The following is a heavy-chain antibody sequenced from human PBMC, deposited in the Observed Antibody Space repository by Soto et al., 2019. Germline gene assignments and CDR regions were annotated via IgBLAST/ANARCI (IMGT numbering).Heavy chain of an antibody. Sequence: PSETLSLTCAVSGGSIGSSSWWSWVRQPPGKGLEWIGDIYYTGSTNYNPSLKSRVTISVDRSNNQFSLKLASVTAADTAVYYCARVGLWFGELFPATWFDPWGQGIMVTVSS. V-gene: IGHV4-4*02. D-gene: IGHD3-10*01. J-gene: IGHJ5*02. CDR2: IYYTGST. CDR3: ARVGLWFGELFPATWFDP. CDR1: GGSIGSSSW.